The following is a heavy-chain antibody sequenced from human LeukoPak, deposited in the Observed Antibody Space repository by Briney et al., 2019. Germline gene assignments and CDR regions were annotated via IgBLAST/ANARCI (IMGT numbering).Heavy chain of an antibody. Sequence: ATVNVSRKASRGTLSSYAISWVGQAPGPRREGMGIISASVGRRGYAQKSHARVTMTQDTSTSTAHMELSSLRSEHTTAHYGARELVDGETNGFDIWGQGTMVTVSS. CDR1: RGTLSSYA. J-gene: IGHJ3*02. CDR3: ARELVDGETNGFDI. V-gene: IGHV1-46*01. CDR2: ISASVGRR. D-gene: IGHD2-15*01.